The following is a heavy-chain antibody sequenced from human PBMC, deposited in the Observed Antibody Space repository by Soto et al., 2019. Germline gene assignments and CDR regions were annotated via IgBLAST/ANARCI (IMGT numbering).Heavy chain of an antibody. CDR1: GFTFSSYW. Sequence: GSLRLSCAASGFTFSSYWMSWVRQAPGKGLEWVANIKQDGSEKYYVDSVKGRFTISRDDAKNSLYLQMNSLRAEDTAVYYCATDKGYDILTGYYPGWFDTWGQGTLVTVSS. CDR2: IKQDGSEK. CDR3: ATDKGYDILTGYYPGWFDT. V-gene: IGHV3-7*01. D-gene: IGHD3-9*01. J-gene: IGHJ5*02.